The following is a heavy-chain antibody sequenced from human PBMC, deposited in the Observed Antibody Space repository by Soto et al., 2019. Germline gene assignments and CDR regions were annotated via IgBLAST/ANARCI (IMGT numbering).Heavy chain of an antibody. V-gene: IGHV3-21*01. CDR3: ARTWGISAFDI. CDR1: GFTFSSYA. CDR2: ISSSSSYI. J-gene: IGHJ3*02. D-gene: IGHD2-21*01. Sequence: GGSLRLSCAASGFTFSSYAMSWVRQAPGKGLEWVSSISSSSSYIYYADSVKGRFTISRDNAKNSLYLQMNSLRAEDTAVYYCARTWGISAFDIWGQGTMVTVSS.